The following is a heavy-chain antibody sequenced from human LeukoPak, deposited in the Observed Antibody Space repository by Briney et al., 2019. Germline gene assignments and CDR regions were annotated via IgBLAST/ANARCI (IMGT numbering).Heavy chain of an antibody. CDR2: IYYSGST. D-gene: IGHD6-19*01. CDR1: GGSISSYY. V-gene: IGHV4-59*01. Sequence: PSETLSLTCTVSGGSISSYYWSWIRQPPGKGLEWIGYIYYSGSTNYNPSIKSRVTISVDTSKNQFSLKLSSVTAADTAVYYCARVLIWVAGSDAFDIWGQGTMVTVSS. J-gene: IGHJ3*02. CDR3: ARVLIWVAGSDAFDI.